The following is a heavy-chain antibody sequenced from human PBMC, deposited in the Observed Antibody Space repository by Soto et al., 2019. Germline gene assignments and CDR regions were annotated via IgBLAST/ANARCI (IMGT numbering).Heavy chain of an antibody. V-gene: IGHV1-18*01. CDR2: ISAYNGNT. Sequence: ASVKVSCKASGYTFTSYGISWGRQAPGQGLEWMGWISAYNGNTNYAQKLQGRVTMTTNTSTSTAYMELRSLRSDDTAVYYCARVLYYDFWSGYYSPYCFDYWGQGTLVTVSS. CDR1: GYTFTSYG. J-gene: IGHJ4*02. D-gene: IGHD3-3*01. CDR3: ARVLYYDFWSGYYSPYCFDY.